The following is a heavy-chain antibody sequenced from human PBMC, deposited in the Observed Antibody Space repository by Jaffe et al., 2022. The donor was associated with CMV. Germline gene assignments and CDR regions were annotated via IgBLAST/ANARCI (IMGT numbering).Heavy chain of an antibody. CDR2: IRSKAYGGTT. Sequence: EVQLVESGGGLVKPGRSLRLSCTASGFTFGDYAMSWFRQAPGKGLEWVGFIRSKAYGGTTEYAASVKGRFTISRDDSKSIAYLQMNSLKTEDTAVYYCTRDGTGYSSSWYYYYYYGMDVWGQGTTVTVSS. CDR1: GFTFGDYA. D-gene: IGHD6-13*01. V-gene: IGHV3-49*05. J-gene: IGHJ6*02. CDR3: TRDGTGYSSSWYYYYYYGMDV.